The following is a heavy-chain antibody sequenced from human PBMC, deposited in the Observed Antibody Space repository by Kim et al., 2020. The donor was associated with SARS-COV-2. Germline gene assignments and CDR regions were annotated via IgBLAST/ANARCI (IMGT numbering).Heavy chain of an antibody. Sequence: YAQRFKGRVTMTRDTSTSTVYMELRSLRSEDTAVDYCASRDGYSLGAFDIWGQGTMVTVSS. V-gene: IGHV1-46*01. D-gene: IGHD2-15*01. J-gene: IGHJ3*02. CDR3: ASRDGYSLGAFDI.